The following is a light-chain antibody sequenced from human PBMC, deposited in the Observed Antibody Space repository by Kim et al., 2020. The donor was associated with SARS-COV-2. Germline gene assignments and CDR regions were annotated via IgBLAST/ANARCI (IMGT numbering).Light chain of an antibody. J-gene: IGKJ2*01. CDR3: QQYDSSPYT. CDR1: QSVSSSH. CDR2: DAS. Sequence: PRERVPLSCRASQSVSSSHLAWYQQKPGQAPRLLISDASSRATGIPDRFSGSGCRTDFTLTISRLEPEDFAVYYCQQYDSSPYTFGQGTKLEI. V-gene: IGKV3-20*01.